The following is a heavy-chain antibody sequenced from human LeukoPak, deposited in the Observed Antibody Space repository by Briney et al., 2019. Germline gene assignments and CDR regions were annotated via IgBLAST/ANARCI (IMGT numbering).Heavy chain of an antibody. CDR1: GYTFTSYD. CDR2: ISAYNGNT. V-gene: IGHV1-18*01. D-gene: IGHD3-22*01. J-gene: IGHJ3*02. CDR3: ARSGYYYLDAFDI. Sequence: ASVKVSCKASGYTFTSYDINWVRQATGQGLEWMGWISAYNGNTNYAQKLQGRVTMTTDTSTSTAYMELRSLRSDDTAVYYCARSGYYYLDAFDIWGQGTMVTVSS.